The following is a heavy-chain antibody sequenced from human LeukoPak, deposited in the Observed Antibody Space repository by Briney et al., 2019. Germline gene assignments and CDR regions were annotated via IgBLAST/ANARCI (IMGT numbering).Heavy chain of an antibody. D-gene: IGHD5/OR15-5a*01. J-gene: IGHJ4*02. CDR2: ISSTGGST. Sequence: GGSLRLSCAASGFTFSSYAMIWVRQAPGKGLEWVSGISSTGGSTHYADSVEGRFTISRDNSKNTLYLQMNSLRAEDTAVYYCAKGDSFLKRFDYWGQGTLVTVSS. V-gene: IGHV3-23*01. CDR3: AKGDSFLKRFDY. CDR1: GFTFSSYA.